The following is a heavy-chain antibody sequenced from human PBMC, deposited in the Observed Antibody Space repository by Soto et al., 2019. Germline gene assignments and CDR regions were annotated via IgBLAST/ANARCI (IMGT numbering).Heavy chain of an antibody. CDR1: GFTFSSYA. Sequence: GGSLRLSCAASGFTFSSYAMSWVRQAPGKGLEWVSAISGSGGSTYYAGSVKGRFTISRDNSKNTLYLQMNSLRAEDTAVYYCAKDLVVVPAAPRYCGMDVWGQGTTVTVSS. J-gene: IGHJ6*02. D-gene: IGHD2-2*01. V-gene: IGHV3-23*01. CDR3: AKDLVVVPAAPRYCGMDV. CDR2: ISGSGGST.